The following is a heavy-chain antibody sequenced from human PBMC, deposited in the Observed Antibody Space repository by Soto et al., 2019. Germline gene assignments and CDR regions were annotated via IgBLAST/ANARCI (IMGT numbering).Heavy chain of an antibody. D-gene: IGHD2-15*01. CDR2: INHSGST. J-gene: IGHJ3*02. CDR1: GGSFSGYY. Sequence: SETLSLTCAVYGGSFSGYYWSWIRQPPGKGLEWIGEINHSGSTNYNPSLKSRVTISVDTSKNQFSLKLSSVTAADTAVYYCARHGDCSGGSCSRAFDIWGQGTMVTVSS. V-gene: IGHV4-34*01. CDR3: ARHGDCSGGSCSRAFDI.